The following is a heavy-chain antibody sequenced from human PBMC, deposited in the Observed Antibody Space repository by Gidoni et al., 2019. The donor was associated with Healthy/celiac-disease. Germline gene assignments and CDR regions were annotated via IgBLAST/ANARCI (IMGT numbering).Heavy chain of an antibody. Sequence: QVQLVQSGAEVKKPGSSVKVSCKASGGTFSSYAISWVRQAPGQGLEWMGGIIPIFGIANYAQKFQGRVTITADKSTSTAYMELSSLRSEDTAVYYCARGCSSTSCYTPYGMDVWGQGTTVTVSS. J-gene: IGHJ6*02. CDR3: ARGCSSTSCYTPYGMDV. V-gene: IGHV1-69*17. CDR1: GGTFSSYA. CDR2: IIPIFGIA. D-gene: IGHD2-2*02.